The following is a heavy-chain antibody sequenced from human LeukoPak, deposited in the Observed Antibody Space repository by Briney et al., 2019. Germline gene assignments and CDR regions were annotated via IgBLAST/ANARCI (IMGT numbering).Heavy chain of an antibody. V-gene: IGHV1-2*06. CDR2: INPNSGGT. J-gene: IGHJ6*02. Sequence: ASVKVSCKASGYTFFSYGISWVRQAPGQGLEWMGRINPNSGGTNYAQKFQGRVTMTRDTSISTAYMELSRLRSDDTAVYYCARDYDFWSGYPIPYYYYYGMDVWGQGTTVTVSS. D-gene: IGHD3-3*01. CDR1: GYTFFSYG. CDR3: ARDYDFWSGYPIPYYYYYGMDV.